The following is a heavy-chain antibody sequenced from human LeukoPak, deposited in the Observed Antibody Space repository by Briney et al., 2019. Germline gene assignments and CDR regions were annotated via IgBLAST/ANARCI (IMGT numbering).Heavy chain of an antibody. CDR1: GGTFSSYA. J-gene: IGHJ5*01. Sequence: PVKVSCKASGGTFSSYAISWVRQAPGQGLEWMGGIIPIFGTANYAQKFQGRVTITADESTSTAYMELSSLRSEDTAVYYCAREGYDYVWGSYRRNWFDSWGQGTLVTVSS. V-gene: IGHV1-69*13. D-gene: IGHD3-16*02. CDR3: AREGYDYVWGSYRRNWFDS. CDR2: IIPIFGTA.